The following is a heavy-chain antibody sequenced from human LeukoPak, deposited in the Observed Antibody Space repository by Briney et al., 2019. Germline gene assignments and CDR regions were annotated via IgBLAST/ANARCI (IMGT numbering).Heavy chain of an antibody. V-gene: IGHV3-13*04. CDR1: GFIFSSYD. CDR2: IGTAGDT. J-gene: IGHJ4*02. CDR3: VRASGSWYFFDY. Sequence: PGGSLRLSCAASGFIFSSYDMHWVRQATGKGLEWVSAIGTAGDTYYPGSVKGRFTISRENAKNSLYLQMDSLRVGDTAVYYCVRASGSWYFFDYWGQGTLVTVSS. D-gene: IGHD6-13*01.